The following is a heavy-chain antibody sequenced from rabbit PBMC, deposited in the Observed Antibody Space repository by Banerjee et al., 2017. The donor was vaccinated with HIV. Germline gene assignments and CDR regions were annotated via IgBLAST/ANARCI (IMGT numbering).Heavy chain of an antibody. J-gene: IGHJ4*01. V-gene: IGHV1S47*01. CDR1: GSDISSNA. Sequence: QEQLVESGGGLVQPEGSLTLTCKASGSDISSNAMCWVRQAPGKGLELIACIYSSNGDKWYASWVNGRFTISKTSSTTVTLQMTSLTAADTATYFCARGDDGDPSTGYALSLWGPGTLVTVS. CDR3: ARGDDGDPSTGYALSL. CDR2: IYSSNGDK. D-gene: IGHD6-1*01.